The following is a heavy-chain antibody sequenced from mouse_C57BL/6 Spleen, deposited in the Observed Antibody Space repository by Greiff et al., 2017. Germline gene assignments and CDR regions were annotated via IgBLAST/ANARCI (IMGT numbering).Heavy chain of an antibody. CDR3: ARSDYDYARGYAMDY. CDR1: GYAFSSYW. CDR2: IYPGDGDT. V-gene: IGHV1-80*01. J-gene: IGHJ4*01. Sequence: VQLQQSGAELVKPGASVKISCKASGYAFSSYWMNWVKQRPGKGLEWIGQIYPGDGDTNYNGKFKGKATLTADKSSSTAYMQLSSLTSEDSAVYFCARSDYDYARGYAMDYWGQGTSVTVSS. D-gene: IGHD2-4*01.